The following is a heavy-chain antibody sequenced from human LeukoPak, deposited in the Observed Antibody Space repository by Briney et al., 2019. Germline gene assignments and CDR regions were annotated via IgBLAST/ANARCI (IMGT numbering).Heavy chain of an antibody. J-gene: IGHJ1*01. V-gene: IGHV1-2*02. CDR3: ARPPRDLVSAAPFPF. Sequence: GASVKVSCKAFGNTFSDYYIHWVRQAPGAGLEWVGWVFPRSGDTYYSQRFHGRVAMTTDTSVSTAYMELSRLKSDDTGVYFCARPPRDLVSAAPFPFWGQGTLVTVSS. CDR2: VFPRSGDT. CDR1: GNTFSDYY. D-gene: IGHD5/OR15-5a*01.